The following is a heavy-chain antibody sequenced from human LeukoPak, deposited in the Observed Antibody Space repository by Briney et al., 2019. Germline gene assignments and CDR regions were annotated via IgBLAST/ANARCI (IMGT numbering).Heavy chain of an antibody. V-gene: IGHV1-69*13. CDR2: IIPIFGTA. CDR3: ARGEVVLMVYDYYGMDV. J-gene: IGHJ6*02. CDR1: GGTFSSYA. D-gene: IGHD2-8*01. Sequence: ASVKVSCKASGGTFSSYAISWVRQAPGQGLEWMGGIIPIFGTANYAQKFQGRVTITADESTSTAYMELSSLRSEDTAVYCCARGEVVLMVYDYYGMDVWGQGTTVTVSS.